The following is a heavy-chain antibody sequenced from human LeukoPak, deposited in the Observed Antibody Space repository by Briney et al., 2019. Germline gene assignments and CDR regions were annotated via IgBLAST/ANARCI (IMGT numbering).Heavy chain of an antibody. CDR2: IIWNSGNI. Sequence: GGSLRLSCAASGFTFDNYAMHWVRQAPGKGLEWVSGIIWNSGNIGYADFVKGRFIISRDNAKNSLYLQMNSLRAEDVALYYCVKVMAAAGTKEFDDAFDIWGQGTMVTVSS. J-gene: IGHJ3*02. CDR1: GFTFDNYA. CDR3: VKVMAAAGTKEFDDAFDI. D-gene: IGHD6-13*01. V-gene: IGHV3-9*03.